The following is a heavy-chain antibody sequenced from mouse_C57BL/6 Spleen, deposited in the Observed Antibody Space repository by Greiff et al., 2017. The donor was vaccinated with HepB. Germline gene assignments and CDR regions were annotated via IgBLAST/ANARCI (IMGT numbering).Heavy chain of an antibody. J-gene: IGHJ3*01. CDR1: GYTFTSYW. CDR3: ARHDGSRGFAY. D-gene: IGHD1-1*01. Sequence: QVHVKQPGAELVRPGSSVKLSCKASGYTFTSYWMDWVKQRPGQGLEWIGNIYPSDSETHYNQKFKDKATLTVDKSSSTAYMQLSSLTSEDSAVYYCARHDGSRGFAYWGQGTLVTVSA. V-gene: IGHV1-61*01. CDR2: IYPSDSET.